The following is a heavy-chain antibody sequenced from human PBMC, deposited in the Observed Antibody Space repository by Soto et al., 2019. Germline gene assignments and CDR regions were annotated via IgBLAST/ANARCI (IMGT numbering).Heavy chain of an antibody. J-gene: IGHJ1*01. V-gene: IGHV1-2*02. CDR1: GCTFTEYY. CDR2: INPNSGGT. D-gene: IGHD3-22*01. Sequence: GASVKVSCKASGCTFTEYYIHWVRQAPGQGLEWMGWINPNSGGTNYAQKFQGRVTMTRDTSISTAYMELSSLRSDDTAVYYCAREDYDSSGYSTYFQNWAQGTLVTVSS. CDR3: AREDYDSSGYSTYFQN.